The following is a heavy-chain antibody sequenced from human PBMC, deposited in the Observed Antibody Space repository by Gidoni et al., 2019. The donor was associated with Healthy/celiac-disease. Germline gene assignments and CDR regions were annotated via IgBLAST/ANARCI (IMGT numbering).Heavy chain of an antibody. J-gene: IGHJ6*02. CDR3: ARDLTDIVVVPAADDYYYYGMDV. V-gene: IGHV1-69*01. D-gene: IGHD2-2*01. CDR2: IIPIFGTA. Sequence: QVQLVQSGAEVKKPGSSVQVSCKASGGTFSSYAISWVRQAPGQGLEWMGGIIPIFGTANYAQKFQGRVTITADESTSTAYMELSSLRSEDTAVYYCARDLTDIVVVPAADDYYYYGMDVWGQGTTVTVSS. CDR1: GGTFSSYA.